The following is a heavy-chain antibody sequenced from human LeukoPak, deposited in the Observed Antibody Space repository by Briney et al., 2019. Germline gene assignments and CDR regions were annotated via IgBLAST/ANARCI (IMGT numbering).Heavy chain of an antibody. J-gene: IGHJ4*02. CDR3: AKGVAGLYYFDY. D-gene: IGHD6-19*01. Sequence: PGGSLRLSCAASGFTFSSYAMSWARQAPGKGLEWVSAISGSGGSTYYADSVKGRFTISRDNSKNTLYLQMNSLRAEDTAVYYCAKGVAGLYYFDYWGQGTLVTVSS. CDR2: ISGSGGST. CDR1: GFTFSSYA. V-gene: IGHV3-23*01.